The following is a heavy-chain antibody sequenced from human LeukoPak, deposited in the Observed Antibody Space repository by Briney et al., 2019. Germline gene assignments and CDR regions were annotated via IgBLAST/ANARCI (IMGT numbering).Heavy chain of an antibody. Sequence: GGSLRLSCAASGFTVSTNYMSWVRQAPGKGLEWVSIIYSGGHTYYADSVKGGFTISRDSSKNTLFLQMNSLRAEDTAVYYCARDRGPYVDFDYWGQGTLVTVSS. D-gene: IGHD5-12*01. J-gene: IGHJ4*02. CDR2: IYSGGHT. CDR3: ARDRGPYVDFDY. CDR1: GFTVSTNY. V-gene: IGHV3-66*01.